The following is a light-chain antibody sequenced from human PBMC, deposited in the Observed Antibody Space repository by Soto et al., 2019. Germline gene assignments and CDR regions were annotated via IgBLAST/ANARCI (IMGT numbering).Light chain of an antibody. Sequence: DIQMTQSPSSLSASVGDRVTITCRASQTISIYLNWYQQKPGKAPNLLIYAASSLQTGVPSRFRGSGSGTDFTLTSSSLQPEDFANYYCQQSYSNPYTFGQGTKLEIK. CDR3: QQSYSNPYT. V-gene: IGKV1-39*01. J-gene: IGKJ2*01. CDR1: QTISIY. CDR2: AAS.